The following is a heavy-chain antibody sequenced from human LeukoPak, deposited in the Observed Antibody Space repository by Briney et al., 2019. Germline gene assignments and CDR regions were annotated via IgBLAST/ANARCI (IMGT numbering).Heavy chain of an antibody. D-gene: IGHD6-19*01. Sequence: SETLSLTCTVSGGPISSSYSYWGWIRQPPGKGLEWIGNIYYSGSTNYNPSLKSRVTISVDTSKNQFSLKLSSVTAADTAVYYCARGSGWYFDYWGQGTLVTVSS. V-gene: IGHV4-39*07. CDR3: ARGSGWYFDY. CDR2: IYYSGST. J-gene: IGHJ4*02. CDR1: GGPISSSYSY.